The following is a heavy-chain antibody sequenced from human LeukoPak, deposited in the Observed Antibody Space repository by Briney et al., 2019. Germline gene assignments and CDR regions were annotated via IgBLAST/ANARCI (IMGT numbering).Heavy chain of an antibody. CDR2: ISSSSDYT. Sequence: GGSLRLSCAASGFTFTNAWMSWVRQAPGKGLEWVSYISSSSDYTKYADSARGRFTISRDNAKNSLFLQMNSLRAEDTAVYYCARTLLNWGLNYWGQGTLVTVSA. CDR1: GFTFTNAW. V-gene: IGHV3-11*03. D-gene: IGHD7-27*01. CDR3: ARTLLNWGLNY. J-gene: IGHJ4*02.